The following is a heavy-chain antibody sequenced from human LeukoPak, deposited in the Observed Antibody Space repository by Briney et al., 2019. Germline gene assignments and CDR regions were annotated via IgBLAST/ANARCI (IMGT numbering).Heavy chain of an antibody. V-gene: IGHV3-33*08. CDR1: GFTFSSYW. Sequence: GGSLRLSCAASGFTFSSYWMSWVRQAPGKGLEWVAVIWYDGSNKYYADSVKGRFTISRDNSKNTLYLQMNSLRAEDTAVYYCARPSGYYVDYFDYWGQGTLVTVSS. D-gene: IGHD3-22*01. J-gene: IGHJ4*02. CDR3: ARPSGYYVDYFDY. CDR2: IWYDGSNK.